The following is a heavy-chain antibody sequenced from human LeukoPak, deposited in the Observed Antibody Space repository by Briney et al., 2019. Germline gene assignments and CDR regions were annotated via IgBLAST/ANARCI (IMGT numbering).Heavy chain of an antibody. J-gene: IGHJ3*02. CDR1: GFTFRSYS. Sequence: IPGGSLRLSCAASGFTFRSYSMNWIRQAPGKGLERVSSSSSSISYRYYAGSVKGRFTISRDNAKHSLYLQVTSLRAEDTAVYYCASGSSSTGAFDIWGQGTMVTVSS. V-gene: IGHV3-21*06. CDR3: ASGSSSTGAFDI. CDR2: SSSSISYR. D-gene: IGHD3-10*01.